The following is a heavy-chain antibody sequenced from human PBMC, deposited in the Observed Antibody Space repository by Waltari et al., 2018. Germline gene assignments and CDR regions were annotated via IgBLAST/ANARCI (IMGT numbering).Heavy chain of an antibody. J-gene: IGHJ4*02. Sequence: EVRLVESGGTLVQPGGSLSRSCAASGSRFSIYEMNWVRQVPGRGVEWFSYISSRGSTKYYADSVKGRFTISRDNAKNSLYLQMNSLRADDTAVYYCARVRVVMGEGVYWGQGTLVTVSS. CDR2: ISSRGSTK. V-gene: IGHV3-48*03. CDR1: GSRFSIYE. CDR3: ARVRVVMGEGVY. D-gene: IGHD2-15*01.